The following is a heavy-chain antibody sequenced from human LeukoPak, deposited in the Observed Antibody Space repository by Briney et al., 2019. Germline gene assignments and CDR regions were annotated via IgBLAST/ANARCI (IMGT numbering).Heavy chain of an antibody. J-gene: IGHJ5*02. CDR2: NSSSSSYI. CDR3: ARTHCSSTSCYSHNWFDP. V-gene: IGHV3-21*01. CDR1: GFTFSSYS. D-gene: IGHD2-2*02. Sequence: GGSLRLSCAASGFTFSSYSMNWVRQAPGKGLEWVSSNSSSSSYIYYADSVKGRFTISRDNAKNSLYLQMNSLRAEDTAVYYCARTHCSSTSCYSHNWFDPWGQGTLVTVSS.